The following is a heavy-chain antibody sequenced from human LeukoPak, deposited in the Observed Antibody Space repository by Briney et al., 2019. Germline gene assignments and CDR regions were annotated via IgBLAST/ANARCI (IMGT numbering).Heavy chain of an antibody. CDR3: ARDRVYSSSWYLPWDY. CDR1: GFTFSNYE. D-gene: IGHD6-13*01. J-gene: IGHJ4*02. Sequence: GGSLRLSCAASGFTFSNYEMHWVRQAPGKGLEWVSYISSSGSTIYYADSVKGRFTISRDNAKNSLYLQMNSLRAEDTAVYYCARDRVYSSSWYLPWDYWGQGTLVTVSS. V-gene: IGHV3-48*03. CDR2: ISSSGSTI.